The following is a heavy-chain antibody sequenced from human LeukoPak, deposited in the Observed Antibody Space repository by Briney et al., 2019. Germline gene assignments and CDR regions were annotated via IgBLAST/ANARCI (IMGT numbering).Heavy chain of an antibody. D-gene: IGHD2-8*01. CDR2: ISTNSDYI. CDR1: GFSFSTYT. V-gene: IGHV3-21*01. CDR3: GRTLNGVPDY. J-gene: IGHJ4*02. Sequence: PGESLRLSCATSGFSFSTYTMNWVRQAPGKGLAWVSSISTNSDYIYYADSVKGRFTISRDNAKTSLFLQMNSLAADDTAVYYCGRTLNGVPDYWGQGTLVTVSS.